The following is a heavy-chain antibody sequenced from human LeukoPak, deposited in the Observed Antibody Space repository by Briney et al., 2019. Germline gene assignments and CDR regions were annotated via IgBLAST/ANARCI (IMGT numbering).Heavy chain of an antibody. V-gene: IGHV4-59*01. CDR2: IYYSGNT. CDR1: GASISSYY. J-gene: IGHJ4*02. CDR3: ASGPYPAAGTDHQFDY. Sequence: PSETLSLTCTVSGASISSYYWSWLRQPPGKGLEWIGYIYYSGNTNFNPSLNNPSLKSRVTISVDASKNQFSLKLSSMTAADTAVYYCASGPYPAAGTDHQFDYWGQGTLVTVS. D-gene: IGHD6-13*01.